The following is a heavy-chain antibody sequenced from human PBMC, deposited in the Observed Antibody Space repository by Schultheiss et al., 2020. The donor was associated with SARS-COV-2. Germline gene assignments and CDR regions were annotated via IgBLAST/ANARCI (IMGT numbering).Heavy chain of an antibody. CDR3: ARGAGVILKTEFDF. J-gene: IGHJ4*02. CDR1: GFTFSSYG. CDR2: ISSSSSTI. V-gene: IGHV3-48*01. D-gene: IGHD4-23*01. Sequence: GGSLRLSCAASGFTFSSYGMHWVRQAPGKGLEWVSYISSSSSTIYYGDSVKGRFTISRDNSKNTLYLQMNSLRAEDTAVYYCARGAGVILKTEFDFWGQGTLVTVSS.